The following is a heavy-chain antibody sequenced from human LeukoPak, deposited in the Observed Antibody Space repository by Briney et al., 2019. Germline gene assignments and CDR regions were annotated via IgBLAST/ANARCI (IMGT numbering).Heavy chain of an antibody. CDR2: IRGTGGTT. CDR1: GSTFSMYA. Sequence: TGGSLRLSCAASGSTFSMYAMNWVRQAPGKGLEWVSSIRGTGGTTYNADSVKGRFTISRDNSKRTLFLQMNSLRAEDTAVYYCANSLRGYSYGTFDYWGQGTLVTVSS. D-gene: IGHD5-18*01. J-gene: IGHJ4*02. V-gene: IGHV3-23*01. CDR3: ANSLRGYSYGTFDY.